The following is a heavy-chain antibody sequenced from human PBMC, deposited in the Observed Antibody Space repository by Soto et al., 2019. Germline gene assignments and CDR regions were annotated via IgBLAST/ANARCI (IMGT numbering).Heavy chain of an antibody. V-gene: IGHV3-48*02. CDR2: ISTGGGTI. Sequence: PGGSLRLSCAASGFTFSRYSMNWVRQAPGKGLEWVSYISTGGGTIYYADSVKGRFTISRYNAKNSLYLQMNSLRDEDTAVYYCARDGSGTSRWDSWGQGALVTVSS. CDR1: GFTFSRYS. D-gene: IGHD1-26*01. J-gene: IGHJ4*02. CDR3: ARDGSGTSRWDS.